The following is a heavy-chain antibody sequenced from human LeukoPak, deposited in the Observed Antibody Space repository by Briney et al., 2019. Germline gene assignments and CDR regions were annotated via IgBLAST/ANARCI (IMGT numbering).Heavy chain of an antibody. CDR1: GYTFIGYH. CDR3: ARNTNYYGSGNSFDY. J-gene: IGHJ4*02. D-gene: IGHD3-10*01. CDR2: INPNSGDT. V-gene: IGHV1-2*02. Sequence: ASVKVSRKASGYTFIGYHMHWVRQAPGQGLEWMGWINPNSGDTNYAQKFQGRVTMTRDTSISTAYMELSRLTSDDTAVYYCARNTNYYGSGNSFDYWGQGTLVTVSS.